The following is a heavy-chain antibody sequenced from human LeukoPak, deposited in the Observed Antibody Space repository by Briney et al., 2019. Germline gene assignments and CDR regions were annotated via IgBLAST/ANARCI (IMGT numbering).Heavy chain of an antibody. CDR2: IYPNSGAT. CDR1: GYTFTGYY. Sequence: ASVKVSCKASGYTFTGYYMHWVRQARGQGLEWMGYIYPNSGATKYAQKFQGRVTMTRDTSISTAYMELSGLRSDDTAVYYCGTLLSNGPFDYWGQGSLVTVSS. J-gene: IGHJ4*02. V-gene: IGHV1-2*02. CDR3: GTLLSNGPFDY.